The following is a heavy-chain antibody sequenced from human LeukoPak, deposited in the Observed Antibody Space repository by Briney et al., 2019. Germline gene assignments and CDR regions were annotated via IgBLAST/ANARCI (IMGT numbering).Heavy chain of an antibody. Sequence: SETLSLTCAVSGYSISSDNYWVWIRQPPGQGLEWTGGIYHSGSTYYNPSLKSRVTMSVDTSKNQFSLKVSSVTAPGTAVYYLXXXXXXXXXSXXXXXFDYXXXXXLXTVSX. CDR3: XXXXXXXXXSXXXXXFDY. V-gene: IGHV4-38-2*01. CDR2: IYHSGST. J-gene: IGHJ4*02. CDR1: GYSISSDNY.